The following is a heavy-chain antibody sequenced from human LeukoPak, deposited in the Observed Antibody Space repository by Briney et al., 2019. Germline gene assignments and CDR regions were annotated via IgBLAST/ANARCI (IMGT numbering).Heavy chain of an antibody. D-gene: IGHD1-26*01. V-gene: IGHV3-74*01. CDR3: ARASRNGGWGYDY. CDR2: INSDGSST. J-gene: IGHJ4*02. CDR1: GFTFSSYW. Sequence: GGSLRLSCAASGFTFSSYWMHWVRQAPGKGLVWVSRINSDGSSTSYADSVKGRFTISRDNAKNTLYLQMNSLRAEDTALYYCARASRNGGWGYDYWGQGTLVTVSS.